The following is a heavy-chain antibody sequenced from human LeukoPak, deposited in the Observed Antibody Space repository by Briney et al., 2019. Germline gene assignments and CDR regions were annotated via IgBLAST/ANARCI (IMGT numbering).Heavy chain of an antibody. Sequence: SETLSLTCAVYGGSFSGYYWSWLRQPPGKGLEWIGEINHSGSTNYNPSLKSRVTISVDTSKNQFSLKLSSVTAADTAVYYCARPRYSGSYSGVYNWFDPWGQGTLVTVSS. V-gene: IGHV4-34*01. D-gene: IGHD1-26*01. CDR2: INHSGST. CDR3: ARPRYSGSYSGVYNWFDP. J-gene: IGHJ5*02. CDR1: GGSFSGYY.